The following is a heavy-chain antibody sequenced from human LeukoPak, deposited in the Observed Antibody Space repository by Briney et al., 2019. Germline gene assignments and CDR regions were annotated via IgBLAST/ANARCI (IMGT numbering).Heavy chain of an antibody. CDR1: GYTFTSYG. J-gene: IGHJ5*02. V-gene: IGHV1-18*01. Sequence: ASVKVSCKASGYTFTSYGISWVRQAPGQGLEWMGWISAYNGNTNYAQKLQGRVTMTTDTSTSTAYMELRSLRSDGTAVYYCARDRYCSGGSCYSFTSNGWFDPWGQGTLVTVSS. D-gene: IGHD2-15*01. CDR2: ISAYNGNT. CDR3: ARDRYCSGGSCYSFTSNGWFDP.